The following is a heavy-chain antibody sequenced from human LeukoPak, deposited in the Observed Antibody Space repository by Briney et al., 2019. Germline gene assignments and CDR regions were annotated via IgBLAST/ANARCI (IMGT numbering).Heavy chain of an antibody. V-gene: IGHV1-18*01. Sequence: GASVKVSCKASGYTFTSYGISWVRQAPGQGLEWMGWISAYNGNTNYAQKLQGRVTMTTDTSTSTAYMELRSLRSDDTAVYYCATSGYSYGSRGRDYYGMDVWGQGTMVTVSS. CDR1: GYTFTSYG. CDR3: ATSGYSYGSRGRDYYGMDV. CDR2: ISAYNGNT. D-gene: IGHD5-18*01. J-gene: IGHJ6*02.